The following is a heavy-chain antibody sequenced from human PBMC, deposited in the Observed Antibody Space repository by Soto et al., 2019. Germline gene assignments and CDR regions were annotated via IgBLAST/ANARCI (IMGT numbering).Heavy chain of an antibody. CDR2: IIPIFGTA. D-gene: IGHD6-6*01. Sequence: ASVKVSCKASGGAFSSYAISWVRQAPGQGLEWMGGIIPIFGTANYAQKFQGRVTITADESTSTAYMELSSLRSEDTAVYYCARTDPHTSSARAGGYYSYGMDFWGQGITVTVSS. J-gene: IGHJ6*02. CDR3: ARTDPHTSSARAGGYYSYGMDF. CDR1: GGAFSSYA. V-gene: IGHV1-69*13.